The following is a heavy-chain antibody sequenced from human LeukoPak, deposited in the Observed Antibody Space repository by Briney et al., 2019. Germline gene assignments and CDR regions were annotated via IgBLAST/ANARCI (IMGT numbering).Heavy chain of an antibody. V-gene: IGHV1-46*01. CDR3: ARDESGYDSGFLGI. Sequence: EASVKVSCKASGYTFTGYYMHWVRQAPGQGHEWMGIIYPSGGGTSYAQKFQGRVTMTRDTSTSTVYMELSSLRSEDTAVYYCARDESGYDSGFLGIWGQGTLVTVSS. J-gene: IGHJ4*02. D-gene: IGHD5-12*01. CDR2: IYPSGGGT. CDR1: GYTFTGYY.